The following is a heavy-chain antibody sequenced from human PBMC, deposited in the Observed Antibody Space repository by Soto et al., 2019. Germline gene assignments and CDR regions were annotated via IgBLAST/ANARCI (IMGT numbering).Heavy chain of an antibody. V-gene: IGHV3-30-3*01. D-gene: IGHD3-9*01. CDR1: GFTVSSYA. J-gene: IGHJ6*02. Sequence: VGSLRLSCAASGFTVSSYAMHWVRQAPGKGLEWVAVISYDGSNKYYADSVKGRFTISRDNSKNTLYLQMNSLRAEDTAVYYFARDGRSYDILTVYYPDYYYYGMDVWGQGTTVTVSS. CDR2: ISYDGSNK. CDR3: ARDGRSYDILTVYYPDYYYYGMDV.